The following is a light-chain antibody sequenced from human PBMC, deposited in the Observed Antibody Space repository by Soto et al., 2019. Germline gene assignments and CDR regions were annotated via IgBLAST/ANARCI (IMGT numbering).Light chain of an antibody. CDR3: QPFNNSPLT. V-gene: IGKV3-20*01. J-gene: IGKJ4*01. CDR2: SAS. CDR1: QSLRNNY. Sequence: EIVLTQSPGTLSLSPGERATLSCRASQSLRNNYLAWYQQKPGQTPRLLIHSASSRATGIPDRFSGSGSGTDFTLTISRLEPEDFAVYYCQPFNNSPLTFGGGTKVHIK.